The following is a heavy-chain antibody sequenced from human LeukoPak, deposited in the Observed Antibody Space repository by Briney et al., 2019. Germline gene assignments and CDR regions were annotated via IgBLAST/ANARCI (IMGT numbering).Heavy chain of an antibody. V-gene: IGHV4-34*01. Sequence: SETLSLTCAVYGGSFGGYYWSWIRQPPGKGLEWTGEINDSGSSNYIPSLKSRVTISVDRSKNQFSLWLSSVTAADTAVYYCAKDRGIISDYWGQGTLVTVSS. CDR1: GGSFGGYY. J-gene: IGHJ4*02. CDR2: INDSGSS. CDR3: AKDRGIISDY. D-gene: IGHD3-10*01.